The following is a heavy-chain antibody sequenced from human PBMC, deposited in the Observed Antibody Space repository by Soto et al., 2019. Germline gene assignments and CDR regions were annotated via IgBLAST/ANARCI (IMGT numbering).Heavy chain of an antibody. Sequence: EVQLVESGGGLLKAGGSLRLFCTASGFTFRNYNMNWVRQAPGKGLEWVSSISTGGAYMFYADSVKGRFTISGDNAQNSLFLQIDSPRAEDTAVYYCARDIASPGGDYFDSWGQGTLVTVSS. J-gene: IGHJ4*02. CDR2: ISTGGAYM. CDR3: ARDIASPGGDYFDS. V-gene: IGHV3-21*06. CDR1: GFTFRNYN. D-gene: IGHD2-21*01.